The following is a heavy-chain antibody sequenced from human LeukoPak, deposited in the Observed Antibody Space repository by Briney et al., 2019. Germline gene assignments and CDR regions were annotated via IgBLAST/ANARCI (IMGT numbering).Heavy chain of an antibody. Sequence: ASLKVSCKASGYTFSSYGISWVRQAPGQGLEWMGRISGYNGNTKYAQKVQGRVTMSTDTSTRTAYMELRSLRSDDTAVYYCARDPDHDFWSGYPYFDEWGQGTLVTVSS. CDR3: ARDPDHDFWSGYPYFDE. J-gene: IGHJ4*02. CDR2: ISGYNGNT. V-gene: IGHV1-18*01. CDR1: GYTFSSYG. D-gene: IGHD3-3*01.